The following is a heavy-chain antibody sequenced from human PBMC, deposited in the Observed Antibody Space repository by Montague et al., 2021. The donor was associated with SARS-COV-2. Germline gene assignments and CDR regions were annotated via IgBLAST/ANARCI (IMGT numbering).Heavy chain of an antibody. J-gene: IGHJ5*02. V-gene: IGHV4-59*01. D-gene: IGHD3-10*01. Sequence: SETLSLTCAVSGGPITSYYGNWIRQPPGKGLEYIGYIYHSGSTTYNPSLKSRVSKSVDTSKNQFSLKLRAVTAADTAVYYCARGLENYGSGSHHFDPWGQGTLVTVAP. CDR1: GGPITSYY. CDR3: ARGLENYGSGSHHFDP. CDR2: IYHSGST.